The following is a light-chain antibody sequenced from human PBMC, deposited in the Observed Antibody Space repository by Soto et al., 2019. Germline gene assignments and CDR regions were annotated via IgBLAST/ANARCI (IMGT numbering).Light chain of an antibody. V-gene: IGKV3-20*01. Sequence: EFVMTQSPATLSVSPGERATLSCRASQSVSRNYLAWYQHRPGQAPRLLIYGASSRATDISDRFSGSGSGTDFTLTISRLEPEDFAVYYCQQYGTSPALTFGGGTKVDIK. CDR3: QQYGTSPALT. J-gene: IGKJ4*01. CDR2: GAS. CDR1: QSVSRNY.